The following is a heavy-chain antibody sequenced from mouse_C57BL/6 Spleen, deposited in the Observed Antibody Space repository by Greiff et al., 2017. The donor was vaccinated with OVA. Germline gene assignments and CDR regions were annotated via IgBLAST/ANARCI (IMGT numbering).Heavy chain of an antibody. V-gene: IGHV1-26*01. CDR3: ARPHYDGSSPGFAY. Sequence: VQLQQSGPELVKPGASVKISCTASGYTFTDYYMNWVKQSHGKSLEWIGDINPNNGGTSYNQKFKGQATLTVDKSSSTAYMELRSLTSEDAAVDYCARPHYDGSSPGFAYWGQGTLVTVSA. D-gene: IGHD1-1*01. CDR1: GYTFTDYY. CDR2: INPNNGGT. J-gene: IGHJ3*01.